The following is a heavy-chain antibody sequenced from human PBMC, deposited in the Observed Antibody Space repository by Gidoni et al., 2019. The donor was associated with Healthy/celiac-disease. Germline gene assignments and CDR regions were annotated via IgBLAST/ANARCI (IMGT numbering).Heavy chain of an antibody. D-gene: IGHD6-19*01. CDR3: ARDPSSGWKNVRVTSHFDY. CDR1: GGTFSRYA. Sequence: QVQLVQSGAEVKKPGSSVKVSCKASGGTFSRYAISWVRQAPGQGLEWMGGIIPICGTANYAQKFQGRVTITADESTSTAYMELSSLRSEDTAVYYCARDPSSGWKNVRVTSHFDYWGQGTLVTVSS. J-gene: IGHJ4*02. CDR2: IIPICGTA. V-gene: IGHV1-69*01.